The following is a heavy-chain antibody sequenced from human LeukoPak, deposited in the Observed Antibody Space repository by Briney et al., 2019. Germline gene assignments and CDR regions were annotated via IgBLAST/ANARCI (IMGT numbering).Heavy chain of an antibody. CDR2: INPNSGGT. Sequence: ASVKVSCKASGYTFTGYYMHWVRQAPGQGLEWMGWINPNSGGTNYAQKFQGRVTMTRDTSISTAYMELSRLRSDDTAVYYCARERDPGECGGDCYPDYWGQGTLVTVSS. J-gene: IGHJ4*03. D-gene: IGHD2-21*02. V-gene: IGHV1-2*02. CDR3: ARERDPGECGGDCYPDY. CDR1: GYTFTGYY.